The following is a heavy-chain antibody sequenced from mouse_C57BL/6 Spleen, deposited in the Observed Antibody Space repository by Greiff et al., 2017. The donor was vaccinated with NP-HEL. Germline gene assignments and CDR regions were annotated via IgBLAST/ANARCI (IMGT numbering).Heavy chain of an antibody. J-gene: IGHJ3*01. V-gene: IGHV5-4*01. CDR3: ARDGSNYLAWFAY. D-gene: IGHD2-5*01. CDR1: GFTFSSYA. Sequence: EVHLVESGGGLVKPGGSLKLSCAASGFTFSSYAMSWVRQTPEKRLEWVATISDGGSYTYYPDNVKGRFTISRDNAKNNLYLQMSHLKSEDTAMYYCARDGSNYLAWFAYWGQGTLVTVSA. CDR2: ISDGGSYT.